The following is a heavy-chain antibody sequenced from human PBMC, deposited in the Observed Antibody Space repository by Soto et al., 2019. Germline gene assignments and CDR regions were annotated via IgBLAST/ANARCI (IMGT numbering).Heavy chain of an antibody. V-gene: IGHV3-30*18. J-gene: IGHJ4*02. CDR1: GFTFSSHG. D-gene: IGHD5-18*01. CDR3: AKDWGGEGYSYASTIDY. CDR2: ISYDGGNK. Sequence: QVQLVESGGGVVQPGRSLRLSCAASGFTFSSHGMHWVRQAPGKGLEWVAVISYDGGNKYYADSVKGRFTISRDNSKNTLYLPMSSLRAEDTALYYCAKDWGGEGYSYASTIDYWGQGSLVTVSS.